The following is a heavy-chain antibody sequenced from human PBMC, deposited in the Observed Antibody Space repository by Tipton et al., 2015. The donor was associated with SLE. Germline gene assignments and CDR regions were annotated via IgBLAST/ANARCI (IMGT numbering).Heavy chain of an antibody. J-gene: IGHJ4*02. Sequence: VQLVQSGPEVKKPGESLKISCKASGYNFINNWIGWVRQVPGKGPEWVAMIYPGGSDPTYSPSFQGQVTISADKSTNTAYLQWTSLRTSDSAIYYCARHHHQAFDYWGQGSLVTVSS. V-gene: IGHV5-51*01. CDR1: GYNFINNW. D-gene: IGHD2-2*01. CDR3: ARHHHQAFDY. CDR2: IYPGGSDP.